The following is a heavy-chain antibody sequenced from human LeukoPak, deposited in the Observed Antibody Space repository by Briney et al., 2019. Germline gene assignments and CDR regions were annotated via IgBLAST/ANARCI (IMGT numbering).Heavy chain of an antibody. J-gene: IGHJ3*02. V-gene: IGHV3-23*01. Sequence: GGSLRLSCAASGFTFSSYAMSWVRQAPGKGLEWVSAISGSGGSTYYANSSKGRFTISRDNSKNTLYLQMNSLKADDTAVYYCAKVKGNTYHAAFDIWGQGTMVTVSS. CDR1: GFTFSSYA. CDR2: ISGSGGST. CDR3: AKVKGNTYHAAFDI. D-gene: IGHD1/OR15-1a*01.